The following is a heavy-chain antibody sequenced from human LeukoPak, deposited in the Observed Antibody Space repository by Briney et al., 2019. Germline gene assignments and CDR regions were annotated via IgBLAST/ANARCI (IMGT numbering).Heavy chain of an antibody. CDR3: ASLDYGDYAYYFDY. J-gene: IGHJ4*02. Sequence: GGSLRLSCAASGFTFSSYAMSWVRQAPGKGLEWVSAISGSGGSTYYADSVKGRFTISRDNSKNTLYLQMNSLRAEDTAVYYCASLDYGDYAYYFDYWGQGTPVTVSS. V-gene: IGHV3-23*01. CDR1: GFTFSSYA. D-gene: IGHD4-17*01. CDR2: ISGSGGST.